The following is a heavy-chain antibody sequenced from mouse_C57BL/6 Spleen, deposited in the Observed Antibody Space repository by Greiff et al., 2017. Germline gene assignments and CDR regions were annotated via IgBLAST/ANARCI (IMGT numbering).Heavy chain of an antibody. J-gene: IGHJ4*01. V-gene: IGHV5-17*01. CDR1: GFTFSDYG. CDR2: ISSGSSTI. CDR3: AGYAMDY. Sequence: EVKVIESGGGLVKPGGSLKLSCAASGFTFSDYGMHWVRQAPEKGLEWVAYISSGSSTIYYADPVKGRFTISRDNAKNTLFLQMTSLSSEDTAMYYCAGYAMDYWGQGTSVTVSS.